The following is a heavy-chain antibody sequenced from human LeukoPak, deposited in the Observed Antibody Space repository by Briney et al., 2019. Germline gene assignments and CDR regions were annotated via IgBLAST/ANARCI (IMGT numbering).Heavy chain of an antibody. CDR3: ARKVVGQLLHY. J-gene: IGHJ4*02. Sequence: ASVKVSCKASGYTSIGYYMHWVRQAPGQGLEWMGWINPNSGGTNYAQKFQGRVTMTRDTSISTAYMELSRLRSDDTAVYYCARKVVGQLLHYWGQGTLVIVSS. V-gene: IGHV1-2*02. D-gene: IGHD2-2*01. CDR1: GYTSIGYY. CDR2: INPNSGGT.